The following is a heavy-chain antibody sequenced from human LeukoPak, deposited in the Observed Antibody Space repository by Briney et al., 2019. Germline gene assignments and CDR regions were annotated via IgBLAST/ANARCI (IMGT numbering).Heavy chain of an antibody. V-gene: IGHV3-43*01. J-gene: IGHJ4*02. CDR1: GFTFDDYT. Sequence: GGSLRLSCAASGFTFDDYTMHWVRQAPGKGLEWVSLISWDGGSTYYADSVKGRFTISRDNSKNSLYLQMNSLRTEDTALYYCAMGGDIVVYWGQGTLVTVSS. CDR2: ISWDGGST. D-gene: IGHD2-2*01. CDR3: AMGGDIVVY.